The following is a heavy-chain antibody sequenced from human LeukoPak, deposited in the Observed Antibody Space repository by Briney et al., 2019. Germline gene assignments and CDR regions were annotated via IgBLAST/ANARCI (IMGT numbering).Heavy chain of an antibody. J-gene: IGHJ4*02. D-gene: IGHD3-9*01. CDR3: AKGVKRYDILTGPDY. CDR1: GFTFDDYA. Sequence: GGSLRLSCAASGFTFDDYAMHWVRQAPGKGLEWVSGISWNSGSIGYADSVKGRFTISGDNAKNSLYLQMNSLRAEDTALYYCAKGVKRYDILTGPDYWGQGTLVTVSS. V-gene: IGHV3-9*01. CDR2: ISWNSGSI.